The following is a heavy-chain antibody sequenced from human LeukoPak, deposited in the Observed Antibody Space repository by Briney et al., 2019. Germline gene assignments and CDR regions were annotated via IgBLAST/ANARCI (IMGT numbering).Heavy chain of an antibody. J-gene: IGHJ4*02. D-gene: IGHD5-24*01. V-gene: IGHV4-38-2*02. CDR2: IYHSGDT. CDR3: ADGIWDPRYFDY. Sequence: PSETLSLTCTVSGYSISSVYYWGWIRQPPGKELEWIGSIYHSGDTYYNPSLKSRVTISVDKFKNQFSLKLTSVTAADTAVYYCADGIWDPRYFDYWGQGTLVTVSS. CDR1: GYSISSVYY.